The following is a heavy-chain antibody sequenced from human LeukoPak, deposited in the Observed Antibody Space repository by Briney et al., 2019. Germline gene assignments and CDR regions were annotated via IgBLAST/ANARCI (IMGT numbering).Heavy chain of an antibody. CDR3: ARDYGSGSYRFDY. V-gene: IGHV1-18*01. CDR2: ISAYSGNT. CDR1: GYTFTSYG. D-gene: IGHD3-10*01. Sequence: ASVKVSCKASGYTFTSYGIIWVRQAPGQGLEWMGWISAYSGNTNYAQNLQGRVTMTTDTSTSTAYMEVRSLRSDDTAVYYCARDYGSGSYRFDYWGQGTLVPVSS. J-gene: IGHJ4*02.